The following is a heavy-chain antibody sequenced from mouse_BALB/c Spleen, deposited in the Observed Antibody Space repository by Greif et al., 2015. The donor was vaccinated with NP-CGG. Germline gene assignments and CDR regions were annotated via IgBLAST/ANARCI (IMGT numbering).Heavy chain of an antibody. CDR1: GFTFSSSA. V-gene: IGHV5-9-1*01. D-gene: IGHD4-1*01. CDR2: ISSGGSYT. CDR3: ARLPGEAMDY. J-gene: IGHJ4*01. Sequence: EVMLVESGGGLVKPGGSLHLSCAASGFTFSSSAMSWVRQTPEKRLAWVATISSGGSYTYSPANVKGRFTIARYNAKNTLYPQMSSLRAEYTAMYYCARLPGEAMDYLVHGTSVTVSS.